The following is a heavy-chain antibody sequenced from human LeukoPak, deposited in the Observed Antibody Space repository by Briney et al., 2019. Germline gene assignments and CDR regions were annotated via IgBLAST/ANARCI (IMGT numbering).Heavy chain of an antibody. CDR2: ISAYNGNS. CDR1: GYTFTSYG. CDR3: ARAIDYGGNSAFDI. Sequence: GASVKVSCKASGYTFTSYGISWVRQAPGQGLEWMGWISAYNGNSNYAQKLQGRVTMTTDTSTSTAYMELRSLRSDDTAVYYCARAIDYGGNSAFDIWGQGTMVTVSS. J-gene: IGHJ3*02. D-gene: IGHD4-23*01. V-gene: IGHV1-18*01.